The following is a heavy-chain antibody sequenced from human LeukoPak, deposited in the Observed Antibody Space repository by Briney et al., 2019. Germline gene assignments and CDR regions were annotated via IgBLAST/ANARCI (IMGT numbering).Heavy chain of an antibody. CDR1: GYTFTSYG. CDR2: ISAYNGNT. D-gene: IGHD3-22*01. J-gene: IGHJ4*02. Sequence: EASVKVSCKASGYTFTSYGISWVRQAPGQGLEWMGWISAYNGNTNYAQKLQGRVTMTTDTSTSTAYMELRSLRSEDTAVYYCATDYYYDSNGSYYTVDYWGQGTLVTVSS. V-gene: IGHV1-18*01. CDR3: ATDYYYDSNGSYYTVDY.